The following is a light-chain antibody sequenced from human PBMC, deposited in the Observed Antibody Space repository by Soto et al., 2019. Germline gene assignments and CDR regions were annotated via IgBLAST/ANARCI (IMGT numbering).Light chain of an antibody. CDR1: SSNIGSNT. V-gene: IGLV1-44*01. J-gene: IGLJ1*01. Sequence: QSVLTQPPSASGTPGQSVTISCSGSSSNIGSNTVNWYQQLPGTAPKLLIYSNNQRPSGVPDRFSGSKSGTSASLAISGFQSEDEADYYCAPWDDSLNGPVFGTGTKVPVL. CDR3: APWDDSLNGPV. CDR2: SNN.